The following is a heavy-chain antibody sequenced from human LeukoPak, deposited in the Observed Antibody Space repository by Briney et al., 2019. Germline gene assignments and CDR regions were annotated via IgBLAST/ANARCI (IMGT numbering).Heavy chain of an antibody. Sequence: SVKVSCKASGGTFSSYAISWVRQAPGQGLEWMGGIIPIFGTANYAQKFQGRVTITADKSTSTAYMELSSLRSEDTAVYYCARSTSADVEWLIWQEDYYYMDVWGKGTTVTVSS. CDR1: GGTFSSYA. D-gene: IGHD3-3*01. CDR3: ARSTSADVEWLIWQEDYYYMDV. V-gene: IGHV1-69*06. J-gene: IGHJ6*03. CDR2: IIPIFGTA.